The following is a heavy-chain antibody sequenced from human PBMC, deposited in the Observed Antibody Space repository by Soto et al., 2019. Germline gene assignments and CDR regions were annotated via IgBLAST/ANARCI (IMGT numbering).Heavy chain of an antibody. Sequence: ASVKVSCKASGGTFSSYAISWVRQAPGQGLEWMGGIIPIFGTANYAQKFQGRVTITADESTSTAYMELSSLRSEDTAVYYCARDQTGLLWFGELSENDWFDPWGQGTLVTVSS. V-gene: IGHV1-69*13. CDR3: ARDQTGLLWFGELSENDWFDP. CDR2: IIPIFGTA. J-gene: IGHJ5*02. CDR1: GGTFSSYA. D-gene: IGHD3-10*01.